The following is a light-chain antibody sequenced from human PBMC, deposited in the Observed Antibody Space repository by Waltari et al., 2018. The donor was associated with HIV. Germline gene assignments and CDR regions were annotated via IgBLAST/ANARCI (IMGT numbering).Light chain of an antibody. Sequence: QSVLTQPPSASGTPGQRVTISCSGSSSNIGSYYVYWYQQLPGTAPKLLIYSNNQWPSGVPDRFSGAKSGTSASLAISGLRSEDEADYYCAAWTDSLSGVVFGGGTKLSVL. J-gene: IGLJ2*01. CDR3: AAWTDSLSGVV. CDR1: SSNIGSYY. CDR2: SNN. V-gene: IGLV1-47*01.